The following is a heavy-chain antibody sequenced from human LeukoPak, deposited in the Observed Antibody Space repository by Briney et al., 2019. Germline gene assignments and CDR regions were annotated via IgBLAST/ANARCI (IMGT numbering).Heavy chain of an antibody. D-gene: IGHD1-26*01. CDR2: ISSSSSYI. Sequence: GGSLRLSCAASGFTFSSYSMNWVRQAPGKGLEWVSSISSSSSYIYYADSVKGRFTISRDNAKNSLYLQMNSLRAEDTAVYYWARDLDGWELPTGPSDAFDIWGQGTMVTVSS. CDR3: ARDLDGWELPTGPSDAFDI. J-gene: IGHJ3*02. CDR1: GFTFSSYS. V-gene: IGHV3-21*01.